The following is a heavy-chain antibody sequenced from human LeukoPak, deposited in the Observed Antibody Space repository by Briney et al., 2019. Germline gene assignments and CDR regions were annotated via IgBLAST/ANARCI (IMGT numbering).Heavy chain of an antibody. CDR3: ARGPPSAVYDY. J-gene: IGHJ4*02. D-gene: IGHD1-14*01. Sequence: SETLSLTCAVYGGSFSGYYWSWIRQPPGKGLEWIGEINHSGSTNYNPSLKSRVTISVDTSKNQFSLKLSSVTAADTAVYYCARGPPSAVYDYWGQGTLVTVSS. V-gene: IGHV4-34*01. CDR2: INHSGST. CDR1: GGSFSGYY.